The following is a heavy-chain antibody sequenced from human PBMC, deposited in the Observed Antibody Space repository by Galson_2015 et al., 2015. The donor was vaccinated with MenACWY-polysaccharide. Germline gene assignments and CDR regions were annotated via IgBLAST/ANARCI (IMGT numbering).Heavy chain of an antibody. Sequence: SLRLSCAASGFTVSRNYMDWVRQAPGKGLKWVSVSYTGGTTYYADSVKGRFTMSRDNSKNTLYLQMNSLRAEDTAVYYCAKDGSYDSGAFDIWGQGTMVTVSS. J-gene: IGHJ3*02. CDR2: SYTGGTT. V-gene: IGHV3-66*01. D-gene: IGHD3-22*01. CDR1: GFTVSRNY. CDR3: AKDGSYDSGAFDI.